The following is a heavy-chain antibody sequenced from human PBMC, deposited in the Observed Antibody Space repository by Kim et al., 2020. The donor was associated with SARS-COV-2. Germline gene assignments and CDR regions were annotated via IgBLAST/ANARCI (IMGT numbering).Heavy chain of an antibody. Sequence: VKGRYTISKDSSKNTLDLKMNSLRAEDTAVYYCARDPGYSSSWGYFDYWGQGTLVTVSS. CDR3: ARDPGYSSSWGYFDY. D-gene: IGHD6-13*01. J-gene: IGHJ4*02. V-gene: IGHV3-30*01.